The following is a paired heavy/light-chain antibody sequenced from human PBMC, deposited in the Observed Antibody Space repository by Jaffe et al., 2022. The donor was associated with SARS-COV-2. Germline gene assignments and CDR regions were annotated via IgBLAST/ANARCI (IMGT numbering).Light chain of an antibody. Sequence: DIVMTQTPLSSPVTLGQPASISCRSSQSLVHSDGNTYLSWLQQRPGQPPRLLIYKVSNRFSGVPDRFSGSGAGTDFTLKISRVEAEDVGVYYCMQATQFPLSFGGGTKVEIK. CDR2: KVS. V-gene: IGKV2-24*01. CDR1: QSLVHSDGNTY. CDR3: MQATQFPLS. J-gene: IGKJ4*01.
Heavy chain of an antibody. D-gene: IGHD2-21*01. Sequence: EVQLVESGGGLVQPGGSLRLSCAASGFTFNSYWMSWVRQAPGKGLEWVASIQQEGGEEYYVDSVKGRFTISRDTAKKSAYLQMNSLRAEDTAMYFCARSKGGEIGAFDHWGQGALVTVSS. CDR3: ARSKGGEIGAFDH. CDR2: IQQEGGEE. V-gene: IGHV3-7*01. J-gene: IGHJ4*02. CDR1: GFTFNSYW.